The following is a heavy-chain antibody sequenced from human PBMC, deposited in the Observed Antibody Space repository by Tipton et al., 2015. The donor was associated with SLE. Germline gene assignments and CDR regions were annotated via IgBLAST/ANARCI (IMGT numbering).Heavy chain of an antibody. Sequence: TLSLTCTVSGGSISSGGYYWSWIRQHPGKGLEWIGYIYYSGNTYYNPSLTSRVTISADTSKNQFSLRLTSVTAADTALYYCGRARVGMGYVFDVWGQGTMVTVSS. CDR2: IYYSGNT. CDR3: GRARVGMGYVFDV. D-gene: IGHD5-24*01. V-gene: IGHV4-31*03. CDR1: GGSISSGGYY. J-gene: IGHJ3*01.